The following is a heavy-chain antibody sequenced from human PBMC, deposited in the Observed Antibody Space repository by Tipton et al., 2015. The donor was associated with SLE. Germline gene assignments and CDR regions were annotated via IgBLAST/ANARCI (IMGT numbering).Heavy chain of an antibody. Sequence: QLVQSGAEVKKPGASVKVSCKASGYTFTAYYLHWVRQAPGQGPQWMGVLNPSGGSTTYSQEFQGRVTMTRDTSTSTVYMELSGLRSEDTAVYYCARDRGSAYYFDYWGQGKLVTVSS. V-gene: IGHV1-46*01. CDR2: LNPSGGST. J-gene: IGHJ4*02. D-gene: IGHD1-26*01. CDR1: GYTFTAYY. CDR3: ARDRGSAYYFDY.